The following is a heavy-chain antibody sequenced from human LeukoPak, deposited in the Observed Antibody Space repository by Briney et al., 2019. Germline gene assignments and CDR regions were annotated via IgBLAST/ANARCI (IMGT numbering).Heavy chain of an antibody. D-gene: IGHD2-2*01. V-gene: IGHV4-38-2*02. CDR3: ARDLPTGYCSSTSCLRSNWFDP. J-gene: IGHJ5*02. CDR1: GYSISSGYY. CDR2: IYHSGST. Sequence: PSETLSLTCTVSGYSISSGYYWGWIRQPPGKGLEWIGSIYHSGSTYYNPSLKSRVAISVDTSKNQFSLKLSSVTAADTAVYCCARDLPTGYCSSTSCLRSNWFDPWGQGTLVTVSS.